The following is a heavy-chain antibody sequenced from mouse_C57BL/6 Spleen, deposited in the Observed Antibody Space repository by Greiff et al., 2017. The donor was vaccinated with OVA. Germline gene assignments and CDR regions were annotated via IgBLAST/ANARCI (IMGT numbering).Heavy chain of an antibody. J-gene: IGHJ4*01. CDR3: ARYGRGAMDY. CDR1: GYTFTSYW. V-gene: IGHV1-61*01. Sequence: QVQLQPPWAELVRPGSSVKLSCKASGYTFTSYWMDWVKQRPGQGLEWIGNIYPSDSETHYTQKFKDKATLTVDKSSSTAYMQLSSLTSEDSAVYYCARYGRGAMDYWGQGTSVTVSS. D-gene: IGHD1-1*02. CDR2: IYPSDSET.